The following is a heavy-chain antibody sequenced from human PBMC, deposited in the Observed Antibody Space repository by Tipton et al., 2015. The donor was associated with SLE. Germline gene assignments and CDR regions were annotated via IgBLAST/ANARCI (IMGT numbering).Heavy chain of an antibody. CDR3: ARAAYSGSYGSMPYYFDY. D-gene: IGHD1-26*01. V-gene: IGHV1-69*05. Sequence: KFQSRVTILTDESTSTAYMELSSLRSEDTAVYYCARAAYSGSYGSMPYYFDYWGQGTLVTVSS. J-gene: IGHJ4*02.